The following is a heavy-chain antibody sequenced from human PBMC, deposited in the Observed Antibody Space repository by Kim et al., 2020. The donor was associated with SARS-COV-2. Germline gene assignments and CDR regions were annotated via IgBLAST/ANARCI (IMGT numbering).Heavy chain of an antibody. Sequence: ASVKVSCKASGYTFTSYAMHWVRQAPGQRLEWMGWINAGNGNTKYSQKFQGRVTITRDTSASTAYMELSSLRSEDTAVYYCARLYYYGSGRNYYGMDVWGQGTTVTVSS. J-gene: IGHJ6*02. CDR1: GYTFTSYA. V-gene: IGHV1-3*01. CDR2: INAGNGNT. CDR3: ARLYYYGSGRNYYGMDV. D-gene: IGHD3-10*01.